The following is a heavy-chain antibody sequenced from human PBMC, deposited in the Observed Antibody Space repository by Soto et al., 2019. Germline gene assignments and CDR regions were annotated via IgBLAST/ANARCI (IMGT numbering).Heavy chain of an antibody. D-gene: IGHD2-2*01. J-gene: IGHJ4*02. CDR1: GFTFSSYA. CDR2: ISYDGSNK. Sequence: QVQLVESGGGVVQPGRSLRLSCAASGFTFSSYAMHWVRQAPGKGLEWVAVISYDGSNKYYADSVKGRFTISRDNSKNTLYLQMNSLRAEDTAVYYCAREIDCISTSCYDSPFDYWGQGTLVTVSS. CDR3: AREIDCISTSCYDSPFDY. V-gene: IGHV3-30-3*01.